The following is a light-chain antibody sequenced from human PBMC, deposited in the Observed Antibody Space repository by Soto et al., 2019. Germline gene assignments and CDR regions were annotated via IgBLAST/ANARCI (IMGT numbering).Light chain of an antibody. V-gene: IGKV3-11*01. CDR1: QCVGSY. Sequence: EIELTPSPSSLSSSPGERAPLSCRASQCVGSYLAWYQQKPGQAPRPLIYGASKRAPGISARFSGSGSGTDFTLTISSQAPEDSAVDHCLKRRIGLTFGPGTKVDI. CDR3: LKRRIGLT. CDR2: GAS. J-gene: IGKJ3*01.